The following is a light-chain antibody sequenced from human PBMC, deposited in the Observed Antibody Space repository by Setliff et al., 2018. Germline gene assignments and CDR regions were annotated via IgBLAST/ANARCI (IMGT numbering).Light chain of an antibody. V-gene: IGLV2-14*01. J-gene: IGLJ1*01. Sequence: QSALTQPASASGSPGQSITISCTGTSSDVGGYNYVSWYQQHPGKAPKLMIYGVSSRPSGVSNRFSGSKSDNTASLTISGLQTEDEADYYCGSYTSTSTLFVFGSGTKVTVL. CDR3: GSYTSTSTLFV. CDR2: GVS. CDR1: SSDVGGYNY.